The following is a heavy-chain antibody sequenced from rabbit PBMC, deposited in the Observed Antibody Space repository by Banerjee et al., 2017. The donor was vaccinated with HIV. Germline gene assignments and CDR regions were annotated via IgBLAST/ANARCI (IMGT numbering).Heavy chain of an antibody. D-gene: IGHD4-2*01. CDR3: ARDAGYAGSNL. J-gene: IGHJ4*01. Sequence: QEQLEESGGDLVKPEGSLTLTCTASGFSFSSSYWICWVRQAPGKGLEWIACINTSSGNTVYATWAKGRFTISKTSSTTVTLQMTSLTAADTATYFCARDAGYAGSNLWGPGTLVTVS. CDR2: INTSSGNT. CDR1: GFSFSSSYW. V-gene: IGHV1S45*01.